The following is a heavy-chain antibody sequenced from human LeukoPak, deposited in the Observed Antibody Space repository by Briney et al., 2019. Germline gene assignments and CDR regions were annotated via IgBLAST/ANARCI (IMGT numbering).Heavy chain of an antibody. CDR3: ARRSDYYDSSAYIY. CDR2: MNPNSGNT. Sequence: GASVKASCKASGYTFTTYDINWVRQAAGQGPEWMGWMNPNSGNTGYAQKFQGRVSITRDTAITTAYMELSSLTSEDTAIYYCARRSDYYDSSAYIYWGQGTLVTVSS. J-gene: IGHJ4*02. D-gene: IGHD3-22*01. V-gene: IGHV1-8*03. CDR1: GYTFTTYD.